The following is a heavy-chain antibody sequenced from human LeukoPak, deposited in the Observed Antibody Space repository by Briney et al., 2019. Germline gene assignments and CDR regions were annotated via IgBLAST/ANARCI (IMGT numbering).Heavy chain of an antibody. D-gene: IGHD2-15*01. Sequence: GGSLRLSCAASGFTFSSYSMNWVRQAPGKGLEWVSYISSSSSTIYYADSVKGRFTISRDNAKNTLYLQMNSLRAEDTAVYFCAKSLCSGGSCYSSDYWGQGTLVTVSS. J-gene: IGHJ4*02. CDR2: ISSSSSTI. CDR3: AKSLCSGGSCYSSDY. V-gene: IGHV3-48*01. CDR1: GFTFSSYS.